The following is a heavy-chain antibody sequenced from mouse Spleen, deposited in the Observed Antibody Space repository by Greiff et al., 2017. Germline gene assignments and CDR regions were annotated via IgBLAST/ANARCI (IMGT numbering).Heavy chain of an antibody. D-gene: IGHD2-13*01. V-gene: IGHV1-81*01. Sequence: VKLMESGAELARPGASVKLSCKASGYTFTSYGISWVKQRTGQGLEWIGEIYPRSGNTYYNEKFKGKATLTADKSSSTAYMELRSLTSEDSAVYFCARRLPWFAYWGQGTLVTVSA. J-gene: IGHJ3*01. CDR1: GYTFTSYG. CDR3: ARRLPWFAY. CDR2: IYPRSGNT.